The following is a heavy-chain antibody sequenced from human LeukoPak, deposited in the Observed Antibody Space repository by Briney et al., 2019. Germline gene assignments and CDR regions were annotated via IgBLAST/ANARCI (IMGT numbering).Heavy chain of an antibody. CDR2: IYYSGST. CDR1: GGSISSYY. J-gene: IGHJ6*02. CDR3: ARRHYYYGMDV. V-gene: IGHV4-59*01. Sequence: SETLSLTCTVSGGSISSYYWSWIRQPPGKGLEWIGCIYYSGSTNYNPSPKSRVTISVDTSKNQFSLKLSSVTAADTAVYYCARRHYYYGMDVWGQGTTVTVSS.